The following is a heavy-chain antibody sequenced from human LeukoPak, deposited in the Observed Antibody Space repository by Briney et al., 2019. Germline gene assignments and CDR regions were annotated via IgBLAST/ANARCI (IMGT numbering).Heavy chain of an antibody. Sequence: GASVKVSCKASGYTFTSYGISWVRQAPGQGLEWMGWISAYNGNTNYAQKLQGRVTMTTDTSTSTAYMELRSLRSDDTAVHYCARDKVVPAAIHPDAFDIWGQGTMVTVSS. V-gene: IGHV1-18*01. CDR2: ISAYNGNT. CDR1: GYTFTSYG. J-gene: IGHJ3*02. CDR3: ARDKVVPAAIHPDAFDI. D-gene: IGHD2-2*02.